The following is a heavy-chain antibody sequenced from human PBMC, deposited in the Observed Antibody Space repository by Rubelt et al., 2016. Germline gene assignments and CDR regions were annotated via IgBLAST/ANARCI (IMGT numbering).Heavy chain of an antibody. D-gene: IGHD3-16*01. CDR1: GGSITSSSHY. J-gene: IGHJ4*02. CDR2: IHYSGHI. Sequence: QLHLQESGPGLVKPSETLSLTCTVSGGSITSSSHYWAWIRQPPGKGLEWIASIHYSGHITYNPSLQSRVTISLDTSASQFSLKLNVLTAADTAIYYCAGDFGDFRTDFWGQGTLVTVSS. V-gene: IGHV4-39*07. CDR3: AGDFGDFRTDF.